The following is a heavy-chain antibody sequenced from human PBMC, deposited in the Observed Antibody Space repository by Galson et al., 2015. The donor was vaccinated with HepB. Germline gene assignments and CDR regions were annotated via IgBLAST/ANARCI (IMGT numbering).Heavy chain of an antibody. V-gene: IGHV1-58*01. CDR1: GFTFTSSA. J-gene: IGHJ4*02. D-gene: IGHD3-22*01. CDR3: AAAYYYDSSGYYSPGFDY. Sequence: SVKVSCKASGFTFTSSAVQWVRQARGQRLEWIGWIVVGSGNTNYAQKFQERVTITRDMSTSTAYMELSSLRSEDTAVYYCAAAYYYDSSGYYSPGFDYWGQGTLVTVSS. CDR2: IVVGSGNT.